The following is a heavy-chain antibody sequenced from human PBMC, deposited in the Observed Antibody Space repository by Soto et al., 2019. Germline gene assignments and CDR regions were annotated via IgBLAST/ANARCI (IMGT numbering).Heavy chain of an antibody. D-gene: IGHD3-16*01. CDR3: ARPEGSNSWGGNLDY. Sequence: SETLSLTCTVSGGSVSSGSYYWTWSRQSPGKCLEWMGSVYYNGRAYYNPSLNSRLTISIDTSNNQVSLKLNSVTAADTAVYYCARPEGSNSWGGNLDYWGPRTLVTVSS. V-gene: IGHV4-39*01. CDR2: VYYNGRA. CDR1: GGSVSSGSYY. J-gene: IGHJ4*02.